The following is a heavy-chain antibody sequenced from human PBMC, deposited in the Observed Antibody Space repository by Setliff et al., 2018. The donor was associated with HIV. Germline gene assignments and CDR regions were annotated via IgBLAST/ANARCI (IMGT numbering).Heavy chain of an antibody. Sequence: PGGSLRRSCAPSGCTFSNYGMHWVRQAPGKGLEWVALIWNDGSKKYDVDSLKGRFTISRDNSKNTMYLQMNSLRAEDTAVYYCAKDRSDLAASIIYYDYLGFDVWGQGTTVTVSS. CDR1: GCTFSNYG. CDR3: AKDRSDLAASIIYYDYLGFDV. D-gene: IGHD5-12*01. J-gene: IGHJ6*02. V-gene: IGHV3-33*06. CDR2: IWNDGSKK.